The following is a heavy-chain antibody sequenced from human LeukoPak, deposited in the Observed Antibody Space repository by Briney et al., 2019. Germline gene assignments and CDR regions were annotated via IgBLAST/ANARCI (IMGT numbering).Heavy chain of an antibody. V-gene: IGHV4-4*07. CDR2: IYTSGST. CDR1: GGFISSYY. CDR3: ARDRFGELADWFDP. J-gene: IGHJ5*02. Sequence: SETLSLTCTVSGGFISSYYWSWIRQPAGKGLEWIGRIYTSGSTNYNPSLKSRVTMSVDTSKNQFSLKLSSVTAADTAVYYCARDRFGELADWFDPWGPGTLVTVSS. D-gene: IGHD3-10*01.